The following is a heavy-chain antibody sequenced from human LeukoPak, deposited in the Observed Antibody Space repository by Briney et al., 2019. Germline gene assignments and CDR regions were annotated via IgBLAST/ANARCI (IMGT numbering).Heavy chain of an antibody. CDR2: IYTSGTT. Sequence: SETLSLTCTVSGGSISSYYWSWIRQPAGKGLEWIGRIYTSGTTNYNPSLKSRVTMSVDTSKSQFSLKLTSVTAADTAVYYCARGPYRGGDCYFDYWGQGTLVTVSS. CDR1: GGSISSYY. CDR3: ARGPYRGGDCYFDY. V-gene: IGHV4-4*07. J-gene: IGHJ4*02. D-gene: IGHD2-21*02.